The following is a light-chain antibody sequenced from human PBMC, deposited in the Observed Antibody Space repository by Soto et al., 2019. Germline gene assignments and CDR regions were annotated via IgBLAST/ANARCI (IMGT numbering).Light chain of an antibody. V-gene: IGKV3D-15*01. J-gene: IGKJ4*01. Sequence: EIVLTQSPATLSSFPGDRVTLSCRASQYINTRLAWYQHRPGQAPRLLIYQTSLRAAGIPARFSASGSGTEFTLTISSLQSEDFATYYCQQYESYSPLTFGGGTKVDIK. CDR2: QTS. CDR3: QQYESYSPLT. CDR1: QYINTR.